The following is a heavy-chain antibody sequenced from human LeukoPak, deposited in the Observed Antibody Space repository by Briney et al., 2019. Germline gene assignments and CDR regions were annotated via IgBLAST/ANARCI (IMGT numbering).Heavy chain of an antibody. CDR1: GGSISSFY. V-gene: IGHV4-4*07. J-gene: IGHJ3*02. CDR2: ICSSGTT. D-gene: IGHD3-3*01. CDR3: ASRILATSEVRDI. Sequence: SETLSLTCTVSGGSISSFYWSWIRQPAGKGLEWIGRICSSGTTNYNPSLKRRITMSVDTSKNQFTLRLSSVTAADTAVYYCASRILATSEVRDIWGQGTMVTVSS.